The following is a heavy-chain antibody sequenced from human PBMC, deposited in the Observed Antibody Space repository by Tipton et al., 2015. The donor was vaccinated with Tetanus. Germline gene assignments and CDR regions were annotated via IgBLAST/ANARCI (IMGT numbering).Heavy chain of an antibody. J-gene: IGHJ3*01. CDR2: INHSGST. D-gene: IGHD6-13*01. CDR3: ARGWGSSWFYV. CDR1: GGSFSGYY. V-gene: IGHV4-34*01. Sequence: TLSLTCAVYGGSFSGYYWSWIRQPPGKGLEWIGEINHSGSTNYNPSLKSRVTISVDTSKNQFSLRLSSATAADTAVYYCARGWGSSWFYVWGQGTMVTVSS.